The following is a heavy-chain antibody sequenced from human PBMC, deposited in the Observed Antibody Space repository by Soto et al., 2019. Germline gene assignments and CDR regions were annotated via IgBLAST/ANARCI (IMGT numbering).Heavy chain of an antibody. J-gene: IGHJ4*02. D-gene: IGHD3-16*01. CDR2: ISGSGGST. V-gene: IGHV3-23*01. CDR1: GFTFSSYA. Sequence: GGSLRLSCAASGFTFSSYAMSWVRQAPGKGLEWVSAISGSGGSTYYADSVKGRFTISRDNSKNTLYLQMDSLRAEDTAVYYCAKDLLRAALPYYFDYWGQGTLVTVSS. CDR3: AKDLLRAALPYYFDY.